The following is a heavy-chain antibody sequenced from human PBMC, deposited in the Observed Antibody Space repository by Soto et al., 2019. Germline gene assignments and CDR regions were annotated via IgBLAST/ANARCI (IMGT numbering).Heavy chain of an antibody. CDR3: ARVESSSDRYYYYGMEV. CDR1: GFTFSSYG. CDR2: IWYDGSNK. V-gene: IGHV3-33*01. Sequence: PGGSLRLSCAASGFTFSSYGMHWVRQAPGKGLEWVAVIWYDGSNKYYADSVKGRFTISRDNSKNTLYLQMNSLRAEDTAVYYCARVESSSDRYYYYGMEVWGQGTTVTVSS. J-gene: IGHJ6*02. D-gene: IGHD6-6*01.